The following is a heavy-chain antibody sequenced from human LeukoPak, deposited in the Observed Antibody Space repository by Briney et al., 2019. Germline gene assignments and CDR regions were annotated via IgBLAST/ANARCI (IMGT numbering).Heavy chain of an antibody. CDR2: ISAYNGKT. J-gene: IGHJ4*02. D-gene: IGHD3-10*01. CDR1: GYTFTSYG. Sequence: ASVKVSSTASGYTFTSYGISWVRQAPGQGLEWIGWISAYNGKTNDAQKLQGRVTMTTDTSTSTAYMELRSLRSDDTAVYYCAREGMVRGKSNFDYWGQGTLVTVSS. CDR3: AREGMVRGKSNFDY. V-gene: IGHV1-18*01.